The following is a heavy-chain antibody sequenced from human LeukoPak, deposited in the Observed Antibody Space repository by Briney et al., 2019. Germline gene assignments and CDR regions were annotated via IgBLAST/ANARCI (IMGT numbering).Heavy chain of an antibody. J-gene: IGHJ6*03. V-gene: IGHV1-8*03. D-gene: IGHD6-6*01. CDR1: GYTFTSYD. Sequence: ASVKVSCKASGYTFTSYDINWVRQATGQGLEWMAWMNPNSGNTGYAQKFQGRVTITRNTSISTAYMELSSLRSEDTAVYYCARGVRSSSSSFGYYYYYMDVWGKGTTVTVSS. CDR3: ARGVRSSSSSFGYYYYYMDV. CDR2: MNPNSGNT.